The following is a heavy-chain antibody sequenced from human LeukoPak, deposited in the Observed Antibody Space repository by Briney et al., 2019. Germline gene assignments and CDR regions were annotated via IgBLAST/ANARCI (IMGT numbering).Heavy chain of an antibody. CDR1: GFTFSEYT. V-gene: IGHV3-21*01. CDR3: VRDVLERNGDYVGGDY. J-gene: IGHJ4*02. Sequence: GGSLRLSCAASGFTFSEYTMNWVRQAPGKGLEWVSSISSTSTYVYYTDSLKGRFTISRDNAKNSLYLQMNSLRAEDTAVYYCVRDVLERNGDYVGGDYWGQGILVTVS. D-gene: IGHD3-16*01. CDR2: ISSTSTYV.